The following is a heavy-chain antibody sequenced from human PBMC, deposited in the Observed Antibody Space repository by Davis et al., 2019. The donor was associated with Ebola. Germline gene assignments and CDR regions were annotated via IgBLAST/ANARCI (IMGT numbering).Heavy chain of an antibody. CDR2: FSYGDNT. D-gene: IGHD1-26*01. V-gene: IGHV4-39*01. Sequence: MLSETLSLTCTVSGASISSRSYYWGWIRQPPGKDLEWVGSFSYGDNTHYYNPSLRSRVTISVDTSRNQFSLKLSSATAADTAVYYCARPWYSGTYYDAYDIWGQGTMVAVSS. CDR1: GASISSRSYY. CDR3: ARPWYSGTYYDAYDI. J-gene: IGHJ3*02.